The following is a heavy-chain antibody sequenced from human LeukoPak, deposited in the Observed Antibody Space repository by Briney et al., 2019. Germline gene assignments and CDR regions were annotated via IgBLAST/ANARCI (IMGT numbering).Heavy chain of an antibody. J-gene: IGHJ4*02. Sequence: PSETLPLTCTVSGGSISSSSYYWGWIRQSPGKGLEWIGSIFYSGSTYYNPSLKSRVTISIDTSENQFSLKLSSVTAADTAVYYCATTPALAVAGTLDPKEWGQGTLVTVSS. V-gene: IGHV4-39*01. CDR2: IFYSGST. CDR3: ATTPALAVAGTLDPKE. CDR1: GGSISSSSYY. D-gene: IGHD6-19*01.